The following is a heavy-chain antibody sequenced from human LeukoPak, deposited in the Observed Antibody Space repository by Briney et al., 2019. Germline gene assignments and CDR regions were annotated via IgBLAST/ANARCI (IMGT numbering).Heavy chain of an antibody. V-gene: IGHV3-23*01. J-gene: IGHJ4*02. D-gene: IGHD6-19*01. CDR3: AKLPVAGLYFDY. CDR2: ISGSGGNT. CDR1: GFTFSSYA. Sequence: GGYLRLSCAASGFTFSSYAMSWVRQAPGKGLEWVSAISGSGGNTYYADSVKGRFTISRDNSKNTLYLQMNSLRAEDTAAYYCAKLPVAGLYFDYWGQGTLVTVSS.